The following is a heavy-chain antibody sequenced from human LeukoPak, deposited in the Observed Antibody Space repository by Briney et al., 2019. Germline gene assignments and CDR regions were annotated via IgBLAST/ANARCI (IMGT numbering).Heavy chain of an antibody. CDR3: AREVVAALGDHDY. CDR2: IYTSGST. Sequence: SQTLSLTCTVSGGSISSRPYFWSWLRQPAGKGLEWIGRIYTSGSTNYNPSLKSRVTISVDTSKNQFSLKLSSVTAVDTAMYYCAREVVAALGDHDYWGQGTLVTVSS. CDR1: GGSISSRPYF. V-gene: IGHV4-61*02. J-gene: IGHJ4*02. D-gene: IGHD2-15*01.